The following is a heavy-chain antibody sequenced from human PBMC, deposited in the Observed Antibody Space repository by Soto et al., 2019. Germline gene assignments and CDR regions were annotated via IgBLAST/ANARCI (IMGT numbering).Heavy chain of an antibody. J-gene: IGHJ6*02. CDR3: ARDCSSSWGYGMDV. CDR2: INSDGSST. V-gene: IGHV3-74*01. CDR1: GFTFSSYR. Sequence: EVQLVESGGGLVQPGGSLRLSCAASGFTFSSYRMHWVRQAPGKGLVWVSRINSDGSSTSYADSVKGRFTISRDNAKNTLYLQMNSLRAEDTAVYYCARDCSSSWGYGMDVWGQGTTVTVSS. D-gene: IGHD6-13*01.